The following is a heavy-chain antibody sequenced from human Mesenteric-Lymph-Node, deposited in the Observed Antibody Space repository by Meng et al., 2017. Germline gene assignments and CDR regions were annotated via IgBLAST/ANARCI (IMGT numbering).Heavy chain of an antibody. D-gene: IGHD4-23*01. CDR1: GFTFSSYA. Sequence: GGSLRLSCAASGFTFSSYAMSWVRQAPGKGLEWVSAICGSGGRTYYADSVKGRFTISRDNSKNTLYLQMNSRRAEDKAVYYCAKEDSMVTLSEVGSSYYYYYGMDVWGQGTTVTVSS. CDR3: AKEDSMVTLSEVGSSYYYYYGMDV. V-gene: IGHV3-23*01. J-gene: IGHJ6*02. CDR2: ICGSGGRT.